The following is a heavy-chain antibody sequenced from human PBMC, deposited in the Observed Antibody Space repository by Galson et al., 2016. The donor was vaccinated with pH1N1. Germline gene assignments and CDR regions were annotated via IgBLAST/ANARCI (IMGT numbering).Heavy chain of an antibody. CDR3: AGTDLRQGELTYDFSYDMDV. D-gene: IGHD3-16*01. V-gene: IGHV1-69*13. Sequence: SVKVSCKASGGTFYKFSFTWVRQAPGQGLEWVGGIIPIFGTPTYAQRFQDRLTISADESTYTAYMELDRLTSEDTAIFYCAGTDLRQGELTYDFSYDMDVWGQGTTVTVSS. CDR2: IIPIFGTP. J-gene: IGHJ6*02. CDR1: GGTFYKFS.